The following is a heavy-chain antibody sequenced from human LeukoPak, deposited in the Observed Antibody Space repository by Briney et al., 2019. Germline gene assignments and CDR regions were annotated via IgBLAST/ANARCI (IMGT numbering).Heavy chain of an antibody. CDR2: INPSGGST. Sequence: ALVKVSCKASGYTFTSYYMHWVRQAPGQGLEWMGIINPSGGSTSYAQKFQGRVTMTRNTSISTAYMELGSLRSEDTAVYYCARVPSYDILTGYYIAAFYYYYYGMDVWGQGTTVTVSS. D-gene: IGHD3-9*01. V-gene: IGHV1-46*01. CDR3: ARVPSYDILTGYYIAAFYYYYYGMDV. CDR1: GYTFTSYY. J-gene: IGHJ6*02.